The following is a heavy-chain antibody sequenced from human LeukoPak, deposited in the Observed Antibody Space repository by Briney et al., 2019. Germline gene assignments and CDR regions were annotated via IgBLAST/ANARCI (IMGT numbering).Heavy chain of an antibody. CDR1: GFTFSSYE. Sequence: PGGSLRLSCAASGFTFSSYEMNWVRQAPGKGLEWVSYISSSGSTIYYADPVKGRFTISRDNAKNSLYLQMNSLRAEDTAVYYCARTYYDILTGYIPPDYWGQGTLVTVSS. V-gene: IGHV3-48*03. D-gene: IGHD3-9*01. CDR3: ARTYYDILTGYIPPDY. J-gene: IGHJ4*02. CDR2: ISSSGSTI.